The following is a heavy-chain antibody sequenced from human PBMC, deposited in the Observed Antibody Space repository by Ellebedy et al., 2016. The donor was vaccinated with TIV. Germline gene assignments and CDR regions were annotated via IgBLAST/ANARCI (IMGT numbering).Heavy chain of an antibody. J-gene: IGHJ4*02. CDR1: GFTFSSYE. D-gene: IGHD3-10*01. CDR2: ISGSASVT. Sequence: GESLKISCAVSGFTFSSYEMNWVRQAPGKGLEWVSYISGSASVTAYADSVKGRFTISRDNSKNMLFLEMNSLRAEDTAIYYCAGLWFGDSPRDNSDYWGRGTLVTVSS. V-gene: IGHV3-48*03. CDR3: AGLWFGDSPRDNSDY.